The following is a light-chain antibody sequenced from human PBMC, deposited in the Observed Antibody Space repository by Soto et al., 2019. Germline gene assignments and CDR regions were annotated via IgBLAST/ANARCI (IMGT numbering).Light chain of an antibody. Sequence: EIVMTQSPATVSVSPGERSTLYCRASQSVGNNLAWYQQKPGQAPSLLIYGASSRATGIPDRFSGSGSGTDFTLTISRLEPEDFAVYYCQQYGSSPPGTFGQGTRLEIK. J-gene: IGKJ5*01. V-gene: IGKV3-20*01. CDR2: GAS. CDR1: QSVGNN. CDR3: QQYGSSPPGT.